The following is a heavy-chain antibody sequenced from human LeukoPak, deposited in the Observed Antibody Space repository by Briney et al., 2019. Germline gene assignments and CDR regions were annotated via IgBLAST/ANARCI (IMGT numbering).Heavy chain of an antibody. CDR2: ISGSGSST. J-gene: IGHJ6*04. CDR3: AELGITMIGGV. D-gene: IGHD3-10*02. Sequence: GGSLRLSCAASGFTFSSYGMSWVRQAPGKGLEWVSVISGSGSSTYYADSVKGRFTISRDNSKNTLYLQINSLRAEDTAVYYCAELGITMIGGVWGKGTTVTISS. V-gene: IGHV3-23*01. CDR1: GFTFSSYG.